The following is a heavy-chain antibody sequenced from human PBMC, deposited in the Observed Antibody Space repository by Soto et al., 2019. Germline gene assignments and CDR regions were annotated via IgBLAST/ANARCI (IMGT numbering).Heavy chain of an antibody. V-gene: IGHV2-5*02. CDR3: AHSRVYWGSLDN. J-gene: IGHJ4*02. CDR1: GFSLSISGVG. Sequence: QIPLKESGPTLVKPTQTLTLTCTFSGFSLSISGVGVGWIRQPPGKALEWLALIYWDDDKRYSPSLKSRLTITKDTSKNQVVLTMTNMDPVDTATYYCAHSRVYWGSLDNWGQGTLVTVSS. CDR2: IYWDDDK. D-gene: IGHD3-22*01.